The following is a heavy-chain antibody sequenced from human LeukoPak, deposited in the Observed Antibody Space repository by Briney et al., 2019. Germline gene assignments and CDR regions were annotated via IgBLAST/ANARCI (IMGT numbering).Heavy chain of an antibody. CDR3: ARDGLSLEWLLPEEPNFDY. V-gene: IGHV1-18*01. J-gene: IGHJ4*02. CDR1: GYTFTSYG. Sequence: ASVKVSCKASGYTFTSYGISWVRQAPGQGLEWMGWISAYNGNTNYAQKLQGRVTMTTDTSTSTAYMELRSLRSDDTAVYYCARDGLSLEWLLPEEPNFDYWGQGTLVTVSS. CDR2: ISAYNGNT. D-gene: IGHD3-3*01.